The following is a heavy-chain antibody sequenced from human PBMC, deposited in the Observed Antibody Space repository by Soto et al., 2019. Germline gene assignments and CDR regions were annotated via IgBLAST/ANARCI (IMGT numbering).Heavy chain of an antibody. V-gene: IGHV3-48*01. CDR3: AAAGH. CDR1: GLTFSDYD. D-gene: IGHD2-15*01. J-gene: IGHJ1*01. Sequence: QLVESGGGLIQPGGSLRLSCAASGLTFSDYDMNWVRQAPGKGPECISYISSSGSSIYYADSVKGRFTISRDNGKNSLYLEMSGLRAEDTAVYYCAAAGHWGQGTLVTVSS. CDR2: ISSSGSSI.